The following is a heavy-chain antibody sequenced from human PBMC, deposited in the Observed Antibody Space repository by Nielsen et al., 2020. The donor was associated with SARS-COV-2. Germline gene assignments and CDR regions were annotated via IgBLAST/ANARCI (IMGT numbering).Heavy chain of an antibody. Sequence: GGSLRLSCSASGFTFSDFYMSWIRQAPGKGLEWVANIKQDGSEKYYVDSVKGRFTISRDNAKNSLYLQMNSLRAEDTAVYYCARPEVWYEELPFDYWGQGTLVTVSS. D-gene: IGHD6-13*01. CDR1: GFTFSDFY. J-gene: IGHJ4*02. CDR2: IKQDGSEK. V-gene: IGHV3-7*03. CDR3: ARPEVWYEELPFDY.